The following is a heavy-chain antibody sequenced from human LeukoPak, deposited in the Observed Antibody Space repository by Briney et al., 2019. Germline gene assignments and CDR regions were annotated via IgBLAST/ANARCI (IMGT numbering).Heavy chain of an antibody. CDR1: GGSISSYY. Sequence: SETLSLTCTVSGGSISSYYWSWIRQPPGKGLEWIGYIYYSGSTNYNPSLKSRVTISVDTSKNQFSLKLSSVTAADTAVYYCARVGYSGSYPPYYYYYMDVWGKGTTVTISS. CDR2: IYYSGST. D-gene: IGHD1-26*01. V-gene: IGHV4-59*01. CDR3: ARVGYSGSYPPYYYYYMDV. J-gene: IGHJ6*03.